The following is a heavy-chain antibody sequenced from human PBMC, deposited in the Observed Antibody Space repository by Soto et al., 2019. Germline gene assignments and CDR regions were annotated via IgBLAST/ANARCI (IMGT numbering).Heavy chain of an antibody. Sequence: EVQLLESGGGLVQPGGSLRLSCAASGFTFGNYAMSWVRQAPGKGLEWVSSISGGGAGTYYADSVKGRFTISRDNSKNTLYLQMNSLRVEDTALYYCAKDVYCSGGSCFSDFDDWGQGTLVTGSS. V-gene: IGHV3-23*01. D-gene: IGHD2-15*01. CDR3: AKDVYCSGGSCFSDFDD. CDR1: GFTFGNYA. J-gene: IGHJ4*02. CDR2: ISGGGAGT.